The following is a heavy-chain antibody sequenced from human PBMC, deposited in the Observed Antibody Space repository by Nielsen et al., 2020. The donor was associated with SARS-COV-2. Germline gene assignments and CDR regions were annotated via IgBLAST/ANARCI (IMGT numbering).Heavy chain of an antibody. CDR2: FDPEDGET. CDR1: GYTLTGIS. Sequence: ASVKVSCKVSGYTLTGISMHWVRRAPGKGLEWMGGFDPEDGETIYAQKFQGRVTMTEDTSTDTAYMELSSLRSEDTAVYYCTTDPTGGMDVWGQGTTVTVSS. J-gene: IGHJ6*02. CDR3: TTDPTGGMDV. D-gene: IGHD4-17*01. V-gene: IGHV1-24*01.